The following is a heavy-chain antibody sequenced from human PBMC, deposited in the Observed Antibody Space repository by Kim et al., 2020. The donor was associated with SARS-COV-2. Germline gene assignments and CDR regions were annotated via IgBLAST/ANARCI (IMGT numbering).Heavy chain of an antibody. Sequence: SETLSPTCAVSGGSISSSNWCSWVRQPPGKGLEWIGEIYHSGSTNYNPSLKSRVTISVDKSKNQSSLKLSSVTAADTAVYYSARDSGLYDILAHGGQGP. CDR3: ARDSGLYDILAH. J-gene: IGHJ4*02. D-gene: IGHD3-9*01. CDR2: IYHSGST. V-gene: IGHV4-4*02. CDR1: GGSISSSNW.